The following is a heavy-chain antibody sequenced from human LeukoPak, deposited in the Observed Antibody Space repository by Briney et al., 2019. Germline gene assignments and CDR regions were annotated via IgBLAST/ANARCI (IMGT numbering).Heavy chain of an antibody. CDR1: GGSISHSSYY. CDR2: IYYSGST. V-gene: IGHV4-39*07. Sequence: SETLSLTCTVSGGSISHSSYYWGWIRQPPGKGLEWMGSIYYSGSTYYNPSLKSRVTTSVDTSKNQFSLKLSSVTAADTAVYYCASADSNRADYWGQGTLVTVSS. CDR3: ASADSNRADY. J-gene: IGHJ4*02. D-gene: IGHD4-11*01.